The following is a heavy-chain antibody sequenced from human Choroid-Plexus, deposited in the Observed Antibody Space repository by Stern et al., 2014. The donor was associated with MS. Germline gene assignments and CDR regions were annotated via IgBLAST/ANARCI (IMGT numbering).Heavy chain of an antibody. D-gene: IGHD3-22*01. CDR1: GGSISSGGYY. Sequence: QVQLQQSGPGLVKPSQTLSLTCTVSGGSISSGGYYCSWIRQHPGKGLEWIGYLYYSGSTYYNPSLKSRVSISVDTSKNQFSLKLSSVTAADTAVYYCARGPPDYYDSSGYYTYWGQGTLVTVSS. CDR3: ARGPPDYYDSSGYYTY. CDR2: LYYSGST. J-gene: IGHJ4*02. V-gene: IGHV4-31*03.